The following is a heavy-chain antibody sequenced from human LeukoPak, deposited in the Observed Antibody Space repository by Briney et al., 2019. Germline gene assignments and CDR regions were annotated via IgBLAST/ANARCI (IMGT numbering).Heavy chain of an antibody. Sequence: SVKVSCKASGGTFSSYAISWVRQAPGQGLEWMGGIIPIFGTANYAQKFQGRVTITTDESTSTAYMELSSLRSEDTAVYYCARSGPDFWSGPNYYYMDVWGKGPTVTVSS. CDR2: IIPIFGTA. D-gene: IGHD3-3*01. CDR1: GGTFSSYA. J-gene: IGHJ6*03. V-gene: IGHV1-69*05. CDR3: ARSGPDFWSGPNYYYMDV.